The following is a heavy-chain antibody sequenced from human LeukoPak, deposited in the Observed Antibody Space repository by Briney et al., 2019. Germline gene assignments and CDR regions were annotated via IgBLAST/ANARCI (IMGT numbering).Heavy chain of an antibody. CDR3: ARGSSGWYDY. J-gene: IGHJ4*02. D-gene: IGHD6-19*01. Sequence: ASVKVSCKASGGTFISYAISWVRQAPGQGLEGMGGIIPIFGTANYAQKFQGRVTITTDESTSTAYMELSSLRSEDTAVYYCARGSSGWYDYWGQGTLVTVSS. CDR2: IIPIFGTA. CDR1: GGTFISYA. V-gene: IGHV1-69*05.